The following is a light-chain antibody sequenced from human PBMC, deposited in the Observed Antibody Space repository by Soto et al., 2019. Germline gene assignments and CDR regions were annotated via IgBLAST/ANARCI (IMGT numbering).Light chain of an antibody. CDR1: QSISPW. CDR3: QQYRGRPYT. J-gene: IGKJ2*01. CDR2: RAS. Sequence: DIQMTQSPSTLSAYVGERVTNTCRASQSISPWLAWYQKKPGKAPNLLIYRASNLQTGVPSRFSGSGSGTEFTLTINSLQPDDFATYYCQQYRGRPYTFGQGTKLEIE. V-gene: IGKV1-5*03.